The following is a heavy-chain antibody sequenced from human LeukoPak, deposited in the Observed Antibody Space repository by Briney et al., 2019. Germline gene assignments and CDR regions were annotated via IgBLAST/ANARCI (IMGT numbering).Heavy chain of an antibody. J-gene: IGHJ4*02. CDR1: GFTVSSNF. D-gene: IGHD3-10*01. V-gene: IGHV3-66*01. CDR2: IYSGGNT. CDR3: ARKCTYGLD. Sequence: PGGSLRLSCAASGFTVSSNFMSWVRQAPGQGLELVSVIYSGGNTYYADSVRGRFTIFRDNSKNTLYLQMNSLRAEDTAMYYCARKCTYGLDWGQGTLVTVSS.